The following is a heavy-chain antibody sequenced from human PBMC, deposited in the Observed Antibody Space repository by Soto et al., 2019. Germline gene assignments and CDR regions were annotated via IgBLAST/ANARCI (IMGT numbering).Heavy chain of an antibody. D-gene: IGHD3-3*01. CDR3: ARLPYDFWSGYYPDYYYYYMDV. CDR1: GGSISSSSYY. CDR2: IYYSGST. J-gene: IGHJ6*03. Sequence: SETLSLTCTVSGGSISSSSYYWGWIRQPPGKGLEWIGSIYYSGSTYYNPSLKSRVTISVDTSKNQFSLKLSSVTAADTAVYYCARLPYDFWSGYYPDYYYYYMDVWGKGTTVTVSS. V-gene: IGHV4-39*01.